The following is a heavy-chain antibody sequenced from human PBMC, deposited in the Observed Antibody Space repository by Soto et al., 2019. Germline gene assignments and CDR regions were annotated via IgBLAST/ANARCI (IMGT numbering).Heavy chain of an antibody. D-gene: IGHD2-2*01. Sequence: SETLSLTCTVSGGSISDGYYYWSWIRQRPGKGPEWIGYIYFSGTTYYNPSLQSRVTISIDTSKNQFSLNLSPVTAADTAVYYCARDGAGIAVEAGATNHGMDVWGQGTTVT. CDR1: GGSISDGYYY. CDR3: ARDGAGIAVEAGATNHGMDV. CDR2: IYFSGTT. J-gene: IGHJ6*02. V-gene: IGHV4-31*03.